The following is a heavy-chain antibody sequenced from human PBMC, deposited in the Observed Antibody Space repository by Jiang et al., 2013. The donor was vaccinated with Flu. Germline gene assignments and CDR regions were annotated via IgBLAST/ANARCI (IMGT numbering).Heavy chain of an antibody. V-gene: IGHV4-59*01. CDR3: AREIRWAINGFWSGYVFDP. J-gene: IGHJ5*02. D-gene: IGHD3-3*01. Sequence: KGLEWIGYIYYSGSTNYNPSLKSRVTISVDTSKNQFSLKLSSVTAADTAVYYCAREIRWAINGFWSGYVFDPWGQGTLVTVSS. CDR2: IYYSGST.